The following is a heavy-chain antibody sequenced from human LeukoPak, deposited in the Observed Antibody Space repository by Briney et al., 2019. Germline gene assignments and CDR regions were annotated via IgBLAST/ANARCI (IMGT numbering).Heavy chain of an antibody. CDR3: AKDDCSITSCYANYFDY. CDR1: GFTFSSYA. J-gene: IGHJ4*02. Sequence: GGYLRLYCAASGFTFSSYAMSWVRQAPGKGLEWVSAISASDGSTYYTDSVKGRFTISRANSKNTLYLQMNSLRAEDTAIYYCAKDDCSITSCYANYFDYWGQGTLVTVSS. V-gene: IGHV3-23*01. CDR2: ISASDGST. D-gene: IGHD2-2*01.